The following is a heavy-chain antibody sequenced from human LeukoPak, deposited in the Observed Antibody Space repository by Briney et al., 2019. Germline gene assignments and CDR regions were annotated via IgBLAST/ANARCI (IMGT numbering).Heavy chain of an antibody. CDR1: GYTFTSYD. D-gene: IGHD2-15*01. V-gene: IGHV1-8*01. Sequence: GASVKVSCKASGYTFTSYDINWVRQATGQGLEWMGWMNPNSGNTGYAQKFQGRVTMTRNTSISTAYMELSSLRSEDTAVYYCATGRTHCSGGSCHSGLDYWGQGTLVTVSS. CDR3: ATGRTHCSGGSCHSGLDY. J-gene: IGHJ4*02. CDR2: MNPNSGNT.